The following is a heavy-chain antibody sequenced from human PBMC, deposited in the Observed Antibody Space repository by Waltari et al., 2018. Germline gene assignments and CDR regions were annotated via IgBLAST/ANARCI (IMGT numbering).Heavy chain of an antibody. CDR2: IYSGGST. J-gene: IGHJ4*02. D-gene: IGHD1-26*01. Sequence: EVQLVESGGGLIQPGGSLRLSCAASGFTVRSHYMSWVRQAPGKGLEWVSVIYSGGSTYYADSVKGRFTISRDNSKNTLYLQMNSLRAEDTAVYYCARGERRRDFDYWGQGTLVTVSS. CDR3: ARGERRRDFDY. V-gene: IGHV3-53*01. CDR1: GFTVRSHY.